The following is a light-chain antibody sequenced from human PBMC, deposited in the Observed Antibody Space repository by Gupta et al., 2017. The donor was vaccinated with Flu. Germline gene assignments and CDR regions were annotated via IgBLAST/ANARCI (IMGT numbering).Light chain of an antibody. J-gene: IGKJ4*01. V-gene: IGKV1-39*01. CDR2: AAS. Sequence: DIQMPKSPSSLSASVGDRVIITCRASQSVASYLNWFQQKPGRAPKLLVYAASNVPSGVPSRFSGSGSGTDFTLTISRLQDEDFATYYCQQSYSVPLTFGGGTKVDI. CDR1: QSVASY. CDR3: QQSYSVPLT.